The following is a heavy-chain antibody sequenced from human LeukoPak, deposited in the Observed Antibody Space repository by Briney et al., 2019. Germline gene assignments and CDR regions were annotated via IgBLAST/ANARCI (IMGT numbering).Heavy chain of an antibody. CDR2: ISSSGSTI. D-gene: IGHD5-12*01. CDR3: ARGRSGYDSSTLLPFDY. CDR1: GFTFSDYY. V-gene: IGHV3-11*04. Sequence: GGSLRLSCAASGFTFSDYYMSWIRQAPGKGLEWVSYISSSGSTIYYADSVKGRFTISRDNSKNTLYLQMNSLRAEDTAVYYCARGRSGYDSSTLLPFDYWGQGTLVTISS. J-gene: IGHJ4*02.